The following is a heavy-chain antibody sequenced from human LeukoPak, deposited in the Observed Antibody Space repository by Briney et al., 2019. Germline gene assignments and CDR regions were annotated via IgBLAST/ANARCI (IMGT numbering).Heavy chain of an antibody. D-gene: IGHD2-15*01. CDR3: VTDRECTRWFFDY. Sequence: GGSLRLSCAGSGFSFSDSYMSWVRQAPGKGLEWISYISSSGSTKYYADSVQGRFTISRENAKKSLYLQMHSPRAENTAVYYCVTDRECTRWFFDYWGQGGLVTVSP. V-gene: IGHV3-11*04. J-gene: IGHJ4*02. CDR1: GFSFSDSY. CDR2: ISSSGSTK.